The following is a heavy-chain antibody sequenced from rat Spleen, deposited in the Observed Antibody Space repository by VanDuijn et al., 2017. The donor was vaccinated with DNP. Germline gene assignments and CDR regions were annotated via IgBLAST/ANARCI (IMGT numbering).Heavy chain of an antibody. Sequence: EVQLVESGGGLVQPGRSLKLSCAASGFIFSNYDMAWVRQAPTKGLEWVTSIRTDSGRTYYRDSVKRRFTVSRDNAKSSLYLQMDSLRSEDTATYYCARHLHTTGIGAMDAWGQGTSVTVSS. J-gene: IGHJ4*01. CDR2: IRTDSGRT. D-gene: IGHD1-7*01. CDR1: GFIFSNYD. CDR3: ARHLHTTGIGAMDA. V-gene: IGHV5S23*01.